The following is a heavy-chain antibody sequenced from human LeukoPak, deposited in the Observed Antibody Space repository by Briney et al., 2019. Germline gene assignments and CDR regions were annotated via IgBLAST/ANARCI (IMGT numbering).Heavy chain of an antibody. Sequence: ASVKVSCKASGYTFTSYDINWVRQATGQGLEWMGWMNPNSGNTGYAQKFQGRVTITRNTSISTAYMELSRLRSEDTAVYYCASRYSSSWYYFDYWGQGTLVTVSS. CDR1: GYTFTSYD. D-gene: IGHD6-13*01. CDR2: MNPNSGNT. CDR3: ASRYSSSWYYFDY. J-gene: IGHJ4*02. V-gene: IGHV1-8*03.